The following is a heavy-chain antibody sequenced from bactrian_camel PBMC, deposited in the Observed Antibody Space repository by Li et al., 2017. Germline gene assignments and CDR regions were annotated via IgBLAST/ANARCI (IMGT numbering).Heavy chain of an antibody. Sequence: HVQLVESGGGLVQPGGSLRLSCTASDAYISWIRQAPGKGLEWVSCIYKDGTKTYYLDSLKGRFTISRDNAKNTVYLEMNSLKTEDTAMYYCAKSRLGWVLGRSDFGYWGQGTQVTVS. CDR3: AKSRLGWVLGRSDFGY. CDR2: IYKDGTKT. D-gene: IGHD5*01. CDR1: DAY. V-gene: IGHV3-2*01. J-gene: IGHJ6*01.